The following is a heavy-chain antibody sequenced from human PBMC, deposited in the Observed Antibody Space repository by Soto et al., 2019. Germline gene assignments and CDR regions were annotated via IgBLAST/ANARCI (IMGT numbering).Heavy chain of an antibody. J-gene: IGHJ4*02. CDR2: IYPGDQET. CDR1: GYTFSNFW. Sequence: GASLKISCQCSGYTFSNFWIGWVRQLPGRGLEWMGIIYPGDQETRYSPSFHGKVTISADKSINTAYLQWNSLEASDTAFYFCARSPRSSPYFDYWGQGALVTVSS. CDR3: ARSPRSSPYFDY. D-gene: IGHD6-13*01. V-gene: IGHV5-51*01.